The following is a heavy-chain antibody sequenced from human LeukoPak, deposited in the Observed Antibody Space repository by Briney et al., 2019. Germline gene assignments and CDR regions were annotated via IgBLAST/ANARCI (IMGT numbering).Heavy chain of an antibody. V-gene: IGHV3-11*06. CDR2: ISSSSSYT. D-gene: IGHD3-16*01. Sequence: RGSLRLSCAAFGFTFSDYYMSWIRQAPGKGLEWVSYISSSSSYTNYADSVKGRFTISRDNAKNSLYLQMNSLRAEDSAVYYCARVGLSNWFDPWGQGTLVTVSS. CDR3: ARVGLSNWFDP. CDR1: GFTFSDYY. J-gene: IGHJ5*02.